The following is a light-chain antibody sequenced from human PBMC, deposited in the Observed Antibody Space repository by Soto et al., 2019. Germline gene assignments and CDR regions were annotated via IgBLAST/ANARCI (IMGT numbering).Light chain of an antibody. J-gene: IGKJ1*01. Sequence: VLTQSPGTLSLSPGERATLSCRASQNIRGNELAWYQQKPGQPPRPLIYRGSSRPPGIPDRFSVRESGTEFTLTISRLEPEDFAVYYCQDYGTSAPWTFGQGTKVEIK. CDR2: RGS. CDR3: QDYGTSAPWT. V-gene: IGKV3-20*01. CDR1: QNIRGNE.